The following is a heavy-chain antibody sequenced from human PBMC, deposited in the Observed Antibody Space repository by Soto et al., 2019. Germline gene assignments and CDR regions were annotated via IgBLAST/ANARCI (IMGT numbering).Heavy chain of an antibody. CDR1: GFTFSTYD. Sequence: PGGSLRLSCAASGFTFSTYDMHWVRQATGKGLEWVSAIGTIGDTYYLDSVKGRFTISRENAKNSLYLQMNSPRAGDTAVYYCARGRSNQYESSPPPKFDPWGRGTLVTVSS. CDR3: ARGRSNQYESSPPPKFDP. V-gene: IGHV3-13*01. J-gene: IGHJ5*02. D-gene: IGHD2-8*01. CDR2: IGTIGDT.